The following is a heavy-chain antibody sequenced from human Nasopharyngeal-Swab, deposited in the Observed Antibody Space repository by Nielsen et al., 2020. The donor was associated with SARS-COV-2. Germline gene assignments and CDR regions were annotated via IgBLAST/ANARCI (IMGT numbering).Heavy chain of an antibody. CDR2: ISIYNGDT. CDR3: ARDVEEWLVVPSLSFDH. V-gene: IGHV1-18*01. J-gene: IGHJ4*02. D-gene: IGHD5-18*01. Sequence: WVRQAPGQGLEWMGWISIYNGDTNYAEKFQGRVSMTTDTFTTTAFMKLTSLRSDDTAVYYCARDVEEWLVVPSLSFDHWGQGTLVTVSS.